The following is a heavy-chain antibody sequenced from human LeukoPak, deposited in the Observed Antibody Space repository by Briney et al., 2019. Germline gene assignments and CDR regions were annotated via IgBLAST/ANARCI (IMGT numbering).Heavy chain of an antibody. V-gene: IGHV1-69*04. CDR2: IIPILGIA. D-gene: IGHD2-15*01. J-gene: IGHJ4*02. CDR1: GGTFSSYA. Sequence: SVKVSCKASGGTFSSYAISWVRQAPGQGLEWMGRIIPILGIANYAQKFQGRVTITADKSTSTAYMELSSLRSEDTAVYYCARASVLHPVGFDYWGQGTLVTVSS. CDR3: ARASVLHPVGFDY.